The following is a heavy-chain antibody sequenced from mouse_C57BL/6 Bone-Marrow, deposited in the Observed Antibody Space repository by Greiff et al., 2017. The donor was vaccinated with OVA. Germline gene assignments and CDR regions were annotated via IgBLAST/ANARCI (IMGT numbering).Heavy chain of an antibody. CDR1: GFTFSDYG. V-gene: IGHV5-17*01. D-gene: IGHD2-4*01. Sequence: EVKLMESGGGLVKPGGSLKLSCAASGFTFSDYGMHWVRQAPEKGLEWVAYISSGSSTIYYADTVKGRFTISRDNAKNTLCLQITSLRSEDTAMYYCARCGLPYFDYWGQGTTLTVSS. CDR3: ARCGLPYFDY. CDR2: ISSGSSTI. J-gene: IGHJ2*01.